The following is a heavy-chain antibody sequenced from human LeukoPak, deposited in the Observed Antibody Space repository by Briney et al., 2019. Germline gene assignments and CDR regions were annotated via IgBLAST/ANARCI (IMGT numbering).Heavy chain of an antibody. D-gene: IGHD2-15*01. Sequence: ASVKVSCKASGYTFINYDINWVRQVTGQGLEWMGWMNPNSGNTGYAQKFQGRVTMTRNTSISTAYMELSSLRSEDTAVYYCARHTPCSGGSCYSDYWGQGTLVTVSS. CDR2: MNPNSGNT. V-gene: IGHV1-8*02. CDR3: ARHTPCSGGSCYSDY. J-gene: IGHJ4*02. CDR1: GYTFINYD.